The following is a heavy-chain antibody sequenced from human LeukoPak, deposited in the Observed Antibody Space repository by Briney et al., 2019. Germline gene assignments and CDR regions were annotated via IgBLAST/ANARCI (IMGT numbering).Heavy chain of an antibody. CDR3: AKERDAKGYFDY. V-gene: IGHV3-23*01. J-gene: IGHJ4*02. CDR2: ISGSGKT. CDR1: GFSFSTYA. Sequence: GGSLRLSCAASGFSFSTYAMSWVRQAPGQGLEWVSAISGSGKTYYPDSVRGRFTISRDNSKNTLFLQMNGLRAEDTAVYYCAKERDAKGYFDYWGQGTLVTVSS.